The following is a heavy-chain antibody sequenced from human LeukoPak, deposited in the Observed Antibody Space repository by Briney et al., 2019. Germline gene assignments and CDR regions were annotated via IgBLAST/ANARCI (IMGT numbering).Heavy chain of an antibody. Sequence: GGSLRLSCAASGFTFSSYDMSWVRQAPGKGLEWVSGISGGGTIAYYADSVKGRFTVSRDNSKNTLYLQMNSLRAEDTALYYCAKNGAGTSRAFDVWGQGTMVTVSS. V-gene: IGHV3-23*01. CDR2: ISGGGTIA. CDR1: GFTFSSYD. D-gene: IGHD3-10*01. J-gene: IGHJ3*01. CDR3: AKNGAGTSRAFDV.